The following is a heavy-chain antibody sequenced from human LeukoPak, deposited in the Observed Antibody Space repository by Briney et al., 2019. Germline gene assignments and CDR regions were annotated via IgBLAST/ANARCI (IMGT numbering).Heavy chain of an antibody. D-gene: IGHD6-19*01. CDR1: GGSISSYY. V-gene: IGHV4-59*08. CDR2: IYYSGST. CDR3: ARAVAGFNGGWFDP. Sequence: SETLSLTCTVSGGSISSYYWSWIRQPPGKGLEWIGYIYYSGSTNYNPSLKSRVTISVDTSKNQFSLKLSSVTAADTAVYYCARAVAGFNGGWFDPWGQGTLVTVSS. J-gene: IGHJ5*02.